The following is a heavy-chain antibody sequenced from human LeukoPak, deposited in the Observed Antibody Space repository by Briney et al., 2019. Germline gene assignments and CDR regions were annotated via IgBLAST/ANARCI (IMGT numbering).Heavy chain of an antibody. Sequence: SQTLSLTCSVSGDSIRSGTYYWSWIRQPAGKGLEWIGRIYTSGSTSYNPSLKSRVTISVDTSKNQFSLKLTSVTAADTAVYYCARGGGATRIDYWGQGTLVTVSS. CDR3: ARGGGATRIDY. J-gene: IGHJ4*02. CDR1: GDSIRSGTYY. CDR2: IYTSGST. D-gene: IGHD5-12*01. V-gene: IGHV4-61*02.